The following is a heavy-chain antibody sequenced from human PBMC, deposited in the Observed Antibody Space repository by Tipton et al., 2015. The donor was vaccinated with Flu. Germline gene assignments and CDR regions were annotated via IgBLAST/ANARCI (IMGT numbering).Heavy chain of an antibody. CDR2: IRYYGTDK. D-gene: IGHD6-19*01. J-gene: IGHJ3*01. V-gene: IGHV3-30*02. Sequence: SLRLSCAASGFTFSTYGMHWVRQAPGRGLEWVALIRYYGTDKFYADSVQGRFTVSRDNSQNMLFLQMNRLTVEDTAVYYCAQSSAGVAVYWGQGTVVAVSS. CDR3: AQSSAGVAVY. CDR1: GFTFSTYG.